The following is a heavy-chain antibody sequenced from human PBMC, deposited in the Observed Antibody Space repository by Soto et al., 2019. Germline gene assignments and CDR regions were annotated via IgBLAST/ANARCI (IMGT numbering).Heavy chain of an antibody. D-gene: IGHD6-19*01. CDR2: ISYDGRNK. V-gene: IGHV3-30*03. Sequence: PGGSLRLSGTASGWTIVRYGMHWVREDPGKGLEWVAVISYDGRNKYYADSVKGRFTISRDNSKNTLYLQMSSLRPEDTAVYYCVTDGSSGWPYYYGMDVWGQGTTVTVSS. CDR1: GWTIVRYG. CDR3: VTDGSSGWPYYYGMDV. J-gene: IGHJ6*02.